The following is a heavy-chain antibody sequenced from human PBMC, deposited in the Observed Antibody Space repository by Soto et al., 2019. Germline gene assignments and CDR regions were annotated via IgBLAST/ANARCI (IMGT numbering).Heavy chain of an antibody. V-gene: IGHV4-4*02. J-gene: IGHJ3*02. CDR3: ARDLDPIVGATHAFDI. CDR1: GGSISSSNW. D-gene: IGHD1-26*01. CDR2: IYYSGST. Sequence: SETLSLTCAVSGGSISSSNWWSWVRQPPGKGLEWIGEIYYSGSTNYNPSLKSRVTISVDTSKNQFSLKLSSVTAADTAVYYCARDLDPIVGATHAFDIWGQGTMVTVSS.